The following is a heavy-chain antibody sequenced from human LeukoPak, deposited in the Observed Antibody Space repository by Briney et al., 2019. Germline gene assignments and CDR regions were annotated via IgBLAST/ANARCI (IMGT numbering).Heavy chain of an antibody. CDR3: GRGAPGYCSTTSCSIIPN. CDR1: GGSISSSNW. CDR2: IFHSGST. V-gene: IGHV4-4*02. J-gene: IGHJ4*02. D-gene: IGHD2-2*01. Sequence: SKTLSLTCAVSGGSISSSNWWNWVRQPPGKGLEWIGEIFHSGSTNYNPSLTGRVTISVDKSKNQFSLILTSVTAADTAVYYCGRGAPGYCSTTSCSIIPNWGQGTLVTVSS.